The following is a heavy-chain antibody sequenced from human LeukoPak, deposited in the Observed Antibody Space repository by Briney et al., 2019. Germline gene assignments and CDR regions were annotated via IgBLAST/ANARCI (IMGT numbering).Heavy chain of an antibody. V-gene: IGHV1-46*01. CDR2: INPSGGST. CDR3: ASRRAIYYDILTGPSGDFDY. Sequence: GASVKVSCKASGYTFTSYYMHWVRHAPGQGLEWMGIINPSGGSTSYAQKFQGRVTMTRDTSTSTVYMELSSLRSEDTAVYYCASRRAIYYDILTGPSGDFDYWGQGTLVTVSS. J-gene: IGHJ4*02. CDR1: GYTFTSYY. D-gene: IGHD3-9*01.